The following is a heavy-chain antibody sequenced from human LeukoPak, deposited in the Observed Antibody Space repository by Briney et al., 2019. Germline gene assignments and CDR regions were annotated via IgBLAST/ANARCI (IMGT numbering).Heavy chain of an antibody. CDR1: GYTFTSYD. Sequence: ASVKVSCKASGYTFTSYDINWVRQATGQGLEWMGWMNPNSGNTGYAQKFQGRVTMTRNTSISTAYMEMNSLRVEDTAVYYCAKGISGDGVNFERGADYWGQGTRVTVSS. V-gene: IGHV1-8*01. J-gene: IGHJ4*02. CDR2: MNPNSGNT. D-gene: IGHD3-10*01. CDR3: AKGISGDGVNFERGADY.